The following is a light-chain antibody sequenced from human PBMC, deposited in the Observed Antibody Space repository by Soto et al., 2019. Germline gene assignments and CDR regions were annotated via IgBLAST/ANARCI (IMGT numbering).Light chain of an antibody. J-gene: IGLJ2*01. CDR1: SSNVGSYNL. CDR2: EGS. V-gene: IGLV2-23*03. Sequence: QSALTLSASVSGSPGQSITISCTGSSSNVGSYNLVSWYQQHPGKAPKLIIYEGSKRPSGVSNRFSGSKSGNTASLTISGLQAEDEADYYCCSYAGSSTFVVFGGGTKLTVL. CDR3: CSYAGSSTFVV.